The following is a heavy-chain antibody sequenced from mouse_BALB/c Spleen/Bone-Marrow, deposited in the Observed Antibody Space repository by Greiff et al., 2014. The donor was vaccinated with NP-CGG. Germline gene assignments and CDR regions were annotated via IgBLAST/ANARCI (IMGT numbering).Heavy chain of an antibody. CDR2: IDPANGNT. V-gene: IGHV14-3*02. D-gene: IGHD1-1*01. J-gene: IGHJ3*01. CDR1: GFNIKDTY. Sequence: EVQLQESGAELVKPGASVKLSCTASGFNIKDTYMHWVKQRPEQGLEWIGRIDPANGNTKYVPKFQGKATITADTSSNTAYLQLSSLTSEDTAVYYCAPYYYGSSLFAYWGQGTLVTVSA. CDR3: APYYYGSSLFAY.